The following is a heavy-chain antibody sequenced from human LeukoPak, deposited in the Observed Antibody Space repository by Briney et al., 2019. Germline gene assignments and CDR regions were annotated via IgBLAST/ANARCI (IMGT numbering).Heavy chain of an antibody. J-gene: IGHJ4*02. D-gene: IGHD3-3*01. Sequence: SETLSLTCTVSGGSISSYYWSWIRQPPGKGLEWIGYIYYSGSTNYNPSLKSRVTISVDTSKNQFSLKLSSVTAADTAVYYCARVNYDFWSGSLDYWGQGTPVTVSS. V-gene: IGHV4-59*01. CDR1: GGSISSYY. CDR3: ARVNYDFWSGSLDY. CDR2: IYYSGST.